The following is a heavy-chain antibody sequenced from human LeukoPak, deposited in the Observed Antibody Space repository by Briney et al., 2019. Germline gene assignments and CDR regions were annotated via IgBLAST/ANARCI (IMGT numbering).Heavy chain of an antibody. J-gene: IGHJ4*02. CDR1: GFTFSSYW. CDR2: INHNGNVN. D-gene: IGHD6-19*01. Sequence: GGSLRLSCAASGFTFSSYWMNWARQAPGKGLEWVASINHNGNVNYYVDSVKGRFTISRDNAKNSLYLQMNSLRAEDTAVYYCARDIISSGWYGIDYWGQGTLVTVSS. CDR3: ARDIISSGWYGIDY. V-gene: IGHV3-7*01.